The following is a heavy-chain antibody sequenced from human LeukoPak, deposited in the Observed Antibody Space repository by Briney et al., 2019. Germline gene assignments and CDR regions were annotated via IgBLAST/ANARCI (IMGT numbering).Heavy chain of an antibody. V-gene: IGHV1-2*02. J-gene: IGHJ4*02. Sequence: ASVKVSCKPSGYTFTEYYMHWGRQAPGQGLERMGSINPNSGGANYAENLQGRVTMTRDTSISTAYMELSSLRYDDTALYYCARGQSLNDYWGQGTLVTVSS. CDR2: INPNSGGA. CDR3: ARGQSLNDY. CDR1: GYTFTEYY.